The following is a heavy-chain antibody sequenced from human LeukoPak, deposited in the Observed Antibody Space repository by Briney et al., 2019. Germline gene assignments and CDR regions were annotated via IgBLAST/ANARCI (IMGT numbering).Heavy chain of an antibody. CDR2: IKSKTDGGTT. Sequence: GGSLRLSCAASRFTFSNYWMSWVRQAPGKGLEWVGRIKSKTDGGTTDYAAPVKGRFTISRDDSKNTLYLQMNSLKTEDTAVYYCTTAMVDETSHFDYWGQGTLVTVSS. D-gene: IGHD3-10*01. V-gene: IGHV3-15*01. CDR3: TTAMVDETSHFDY. CDR1: RFTFSNYW. J-gene: IGHJ4*02.